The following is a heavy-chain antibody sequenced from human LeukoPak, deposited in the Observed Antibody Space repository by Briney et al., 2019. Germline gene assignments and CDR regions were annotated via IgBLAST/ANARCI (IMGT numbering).Heavy chain of an antibody. Sequence: GGSLRLSCAASEFTFRSYEMNWVRQAPGKGLEWISSISSTGNTIYYVDSVQGRFTISRDNAKNSLYLQMNSLRAEDTAVYYCARGRYCSGHNCYFDYWGQGTRVTVSS. D-gene: IGHD2-15*01. CDR2: ISSTGNTI. V-gene: IGHV3-48*03. J-gene: IGHJ4*02. CDR1: EFTFRSYE. CDR3: ARGRYCSGHNCYFDY.